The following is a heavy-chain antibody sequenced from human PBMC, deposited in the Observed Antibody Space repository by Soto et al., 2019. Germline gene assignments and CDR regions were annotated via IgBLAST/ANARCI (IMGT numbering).Heavy chain of an antibody. CDR2: LSSGGITI. D-gene: IGHD1-26*01. J-gene: IGHJ3*02. CDR1: GFTFSSYS. V-gene: IGHV3-48*02. Sequence: EVQLVESGGGLVQPGGSLRLSCAASGFTFSSYSMNWVRQAPGKGLEWVSYLSSGGITIYYTDSVKGRFTISRDNAKNSLYRQMNSLRDEDTAVYYCARGLGFAFDIWGQGTMVTVSS. CDR3: ARGLGFAFDI.